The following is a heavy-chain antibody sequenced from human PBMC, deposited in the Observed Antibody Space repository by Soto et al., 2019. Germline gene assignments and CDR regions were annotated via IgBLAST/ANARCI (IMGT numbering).Heavy chain of an antibody. J-gene: IGHJ5*02. CDR2: IYYSGST. V-gene: IGHV4-39*01. CDR3: ARQPTRGAVGTIDP. D-gene: IGHD1-1*01. CDR1: GGSISSSSYY. Sequence: SETLSLTCTVSGGSISSSSYYWGWIRQPPGKGLEWIGSIYYSGSTYYNPSLKSRVTISVDTSKNQFSLKLSSVTAADTAVYYCARQPTRGAVGTIDPWGQGTLVTVSS.